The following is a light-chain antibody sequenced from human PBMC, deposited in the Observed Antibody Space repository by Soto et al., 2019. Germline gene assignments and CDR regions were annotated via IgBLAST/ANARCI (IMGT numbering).Light chain of an antibody. CDR3: QQSYSTPMYT. CDR1: QSISNY. V-gene: IGKV1-39*01. Sequence: DIQMTQSPSSLSASVGDRVTITCRASQSISNYLNWYQQKPGKAPKVLIYSASSLQSGVPSRFSGSGSGTDFTLTISSLXPEDFATYYCQQSYSTPMYTFGQGTKVDIK. CDR2: SAS. J-gene: IGKJ2*01.